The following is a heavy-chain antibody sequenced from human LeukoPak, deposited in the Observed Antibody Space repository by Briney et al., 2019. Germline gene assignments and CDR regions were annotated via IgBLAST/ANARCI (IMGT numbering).Heavy chain of an antibody. J-gene: IGHJ4*02. CDR2: TSGSGGST. Sequence: GGSLRLSCAASGFTFSSYAMSWVRQAPGKGLEWVSATSGSGGSTYYADSVKGRFTISRDNSKKTLYLQMNRLRAEDTAVYYCAKDEDIVVVPAALDYWGQGTLVTVSS. CDR1: GFTFSSYA. V-gene: IGHV3-23*01. CDR3: AKDEDIVVVPAALDY. D-gene: IGHD2-2*01.